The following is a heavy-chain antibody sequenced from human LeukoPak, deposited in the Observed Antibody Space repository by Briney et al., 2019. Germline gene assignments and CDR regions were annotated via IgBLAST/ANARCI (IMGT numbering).Heavy chain of an antibody. CDR1: GGTFSSYA. D-gene: IGHD2-21*02. Sequence: SVKVSCKASGGTFSSYAISWVRQAPGQGLEWMGGIIPIFGTTNYAQKFQGRVTITADESTTTAYMELSSLRSEDTAVYYCAANGYCGTDCYYYFDYWGQGTLVTASS. CDR2: IIPIFGTT. CDR3: AANGYCGTDCYYYFDY. J-gene: IGHJ4*02. V-gene: IGHV1-69*13.